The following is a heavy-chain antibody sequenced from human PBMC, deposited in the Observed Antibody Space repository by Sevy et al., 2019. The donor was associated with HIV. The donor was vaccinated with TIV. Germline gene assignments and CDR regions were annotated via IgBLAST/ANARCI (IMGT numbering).Heavy chain of an antibody. J-gene: IGHJ4*02. Sequence: LSLTCAASGFTFSSYWMSWVRQAPGKGLEWVANIKQDGSEKYYVDSVKGRFTISRDNAKNSLYLQMNSLRAEDTAVYYCARKLLGSGWLDYWGQGTLVTVSS. V-gene: IGHV3-7*03. D-gene: IGHD6-19*01. CDR2: IKQDGSEK. CDR3: ARKLLGSGWLDY. CDR1: GFTFSSYW.